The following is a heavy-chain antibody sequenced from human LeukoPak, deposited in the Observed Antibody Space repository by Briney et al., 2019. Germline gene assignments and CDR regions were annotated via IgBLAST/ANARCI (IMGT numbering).Heavy chain of an antibody. CDR2: IYYSGST. D-gene: IGHD3-10*01. V-gene: IGHV4-39*01. CDR3: ATPLVRGVDYFDY. CDR1: GGSIRSSSYY. J-gene: IGHJ4*02. Sequence: PSETLSLTCTVSGGSIRSSSYYWGWSRQPRGKGVEWIESIYYSGSTYNNPSLKSRVTISVDTSKNQFSLKLSSVTAADTAVYYCATPLVRGVDYFDYWGQGTLVTVSS.